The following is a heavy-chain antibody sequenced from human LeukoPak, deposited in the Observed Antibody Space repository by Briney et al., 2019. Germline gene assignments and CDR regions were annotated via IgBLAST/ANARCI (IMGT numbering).Heavy chain of an antibody. J-gene: IGHJ5*02. CDR2: VSYDGSNK. Sequence: GGSLRLSCAASGFTFSSYGMHWVRQAPGKGLEWVAVVSYDGSNKYYADSVKGRFTISRDNSKNTLYLQMNSLRAEDTAVYYCAKDLSNYWFDPWGQGTLVTVSS. D-gene: IGHD4-11*01. CDR3: AKDLSNYWFDP. CDR1: GFTFSSYG. V-gene: IGHV3-30*18.